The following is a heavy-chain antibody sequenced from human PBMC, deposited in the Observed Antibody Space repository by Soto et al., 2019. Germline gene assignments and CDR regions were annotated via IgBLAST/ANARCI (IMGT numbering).Heavy chain of an antibody. CDR2: ITPMFGKP. CDR1: GGTFSRYT. CDR3: ARDGALYDSSAYYFLF. V-gene: IGHV1-69*13. J-gene: IGHJ4*02. Sequence: GASVKVSCKASGGTFSRYTINWVRQAPGQGLEWMGGITPMFGKPNYAQKFQGRVTITADESTSTGYMELRSLRSDDTAVYYCARDGALYDSSAYYFLFWRKGILVTVS. D-gene: IGHD3-22*01.